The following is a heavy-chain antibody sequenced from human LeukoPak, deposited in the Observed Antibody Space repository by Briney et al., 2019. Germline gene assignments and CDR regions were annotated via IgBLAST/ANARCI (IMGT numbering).Heavy chain of an antibody. CDR1: GFTFSSYI. Sequence: GGSLRLSCAASGFTFSSYIINWVRQAPGKGLEWVSSITSTSSYIYYADSVKSRFTISRDNAKNSLYLEMNRLRAEDTAVYYCARGPTNGQAFDYWGQGTLVSVSS. V-gene: IGHV3-21*06. CDR3: ARGPTNGQAFDY. D-gene: IGHD2-8*01. CDR2: ITSTSSYI. J-gene: IGHJ4*02.